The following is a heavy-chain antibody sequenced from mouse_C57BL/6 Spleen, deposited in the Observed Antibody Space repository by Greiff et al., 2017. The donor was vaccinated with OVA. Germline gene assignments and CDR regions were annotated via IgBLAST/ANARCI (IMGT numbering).Heavy chain of an antibody. CDR3: ARGDYYGSSDAMDY. Sequence: QVQLQQSGAELVKPGASVKLSCKASGYTFTSYWMHWVKQRPGQGLEWIGMIHPNSGSTNYNEKFKSKATLTVDKSSSTAYMQLSSLTSEDSAVYYCARGDYYGSSDAMDYWGQGTSVTVSS. J-gene: IGHJ4*01. D-gene: IGHD1-1*01. CDR2: IHPNSGST. CDR1: GYTFTSYW. V-gene: IGHV1-64*01.